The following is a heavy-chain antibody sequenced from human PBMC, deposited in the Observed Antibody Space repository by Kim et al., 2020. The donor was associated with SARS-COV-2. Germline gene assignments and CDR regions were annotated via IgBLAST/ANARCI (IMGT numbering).Heavy chain of an antibody. J-gene: IGHJ4*02. Sequence: GGSLRLSCAASGFTFSSYAMSWVRQAPGKGLEWVSAISGSGGSTYYADSVKGRFTISRDNSKNTLYLQMNSLRAEDTAVYYCAKGERITMIVVVTLFDYWGQRALRTVSS. CDR1: GFTFSSYA. CDR2: ISGSGGST. CDR3: AKGERITMIVVVTLFDY. D-gene: IGHD3-22*01. V-gene: IGHV3-23*01.